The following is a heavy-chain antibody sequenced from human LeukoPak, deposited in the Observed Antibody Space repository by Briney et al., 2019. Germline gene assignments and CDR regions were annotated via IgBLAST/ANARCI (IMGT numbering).Heavy chain of an antibody. CDR3: ARALRTGGGDYVPVL. V-gene: IGHV5-51*01. J-gene: IGHJ4*02. D-gene: IGHD4-17*01. Sequence: GESLKISCKASGYTFTNYWIGWVRQMPGEGLEWMGIVYPGNSDTRYSPSFQGQVTISADTSISSAYLQWSSLRASDTAIYYCARALRTGGGDYVPVLWGQGTLVTVSS. CDR1: GYTFTNYW. CDR2: VYPGNSDT.